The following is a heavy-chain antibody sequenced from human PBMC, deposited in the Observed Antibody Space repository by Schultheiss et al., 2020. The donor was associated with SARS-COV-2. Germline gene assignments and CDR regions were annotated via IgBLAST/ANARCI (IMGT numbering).Heavy chain of an antibody. CDR3: ARRLSNFDI. CDR2: ISAYNGNT. Sequence: ASVKVSCKASGYTFTSYGISWVRQAPGQGLEWMGWISAYNGNTNYAQKLQGRVTMTRDTSISTAYMELSRLRSDDTAVYYCARRLSNFDIWGQGTMVTVSS. V-gene: IGHV1-18*04. D-gene: IGHD6-19*01. CDR1: GYTFTSYG. J-gene: IGHJ3*02.